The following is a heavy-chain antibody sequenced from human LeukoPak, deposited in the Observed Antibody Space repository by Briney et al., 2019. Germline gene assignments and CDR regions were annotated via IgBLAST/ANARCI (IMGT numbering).Heavy chain of an antibody. CDR2: INPSGGST. CDR1: GYTFTRYY. CDR3: ARDTTGYSLSPAFDI. V-gene: IGHV1-46*01. D-gene: IGHD5-18*01. J-gene: IGHJ3*02. Sequence: ASVKVSRKASGYTFTRYYMHWVRQAPGQGLVWVGIINPSGGSTSYAQKFQGRVTMTRDTSTSTVYMELSSLRSEDTAVYYCARDTTGYSLSPAFDIWGQGTMVTVST.